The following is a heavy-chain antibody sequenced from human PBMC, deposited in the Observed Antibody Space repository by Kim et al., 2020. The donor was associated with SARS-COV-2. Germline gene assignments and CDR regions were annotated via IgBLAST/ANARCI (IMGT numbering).Heavy chain of an antibody. Sequence: GGSLRLSCAASGFTFSNAWMSWVRQAPGKGLEWVGRIKSKTDGGTTDYAAPVKGRFTISRDDSKNTLYLQMNSLKTEDTAVYCCTTDYSSSWVDYYYYGMDVWGQGTTVTVSS. J-gene: IGHJ6*02. D-gene: IGHD6-13*01. V-gene: IGHV3-15*01. CDR3: TTDYSSSWVDYYYYGMDV. CDR2: IKSKTDGGTT. CDR1: GFTFSNAW.